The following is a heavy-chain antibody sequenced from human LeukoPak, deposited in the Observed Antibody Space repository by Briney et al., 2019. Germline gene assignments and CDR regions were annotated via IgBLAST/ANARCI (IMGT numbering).Heavy chain of an antibody. CDR3: ARLSYDYVWGSLFDP. CDR1: GGSISSYY. V-gene: IGHV4-59*08. J-gene: IGHJ5*02. CDR2: IHYSGST. Sequence: SETLSLTCSVSGGSISSYYWSWIRQPPGKGLEWIAYIHYSGSTNYNPSLKSRVTISVDTSKNQFSLKLSSVTAADTAVYYCARLSYDYVWGSLFDPWGQGTLVTVSS. D-gene: IGHD3-16*01.